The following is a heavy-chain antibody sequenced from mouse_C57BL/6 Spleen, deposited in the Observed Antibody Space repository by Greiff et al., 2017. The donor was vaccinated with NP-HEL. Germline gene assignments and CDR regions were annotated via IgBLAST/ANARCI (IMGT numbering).Heavy chain of an antibody. Sequence: VQLQQSGPELVKPGASVKISCKASGYAFSSSWMNWVKQRPGKGLEWIGRIYPGDGDTNYNGKFKGKATLTADKSSSTAYMQLSSLTSEDSAVYFCARSYYGSDYFDYWGQGTTLTVSS. CDR3: ARSYYGSDYFDY. CDR2: IYPGDGDT. V-gene: IGHV1-82*01. D-gene: IGHD1-1*01. J-gene: IGHJ2*01. CDR1: GYAFSSSW.